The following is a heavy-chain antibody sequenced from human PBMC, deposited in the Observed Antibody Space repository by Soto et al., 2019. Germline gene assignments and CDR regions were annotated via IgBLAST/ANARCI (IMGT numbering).Heavy chain of an antibody. D-gene: IGHD3-10*01. V-gene: IGHV1-46*01. CDR3: AREAMVRGAPLDL. J-gene: IGHJ2*01. Sequence: VPVKVSCQASGYTLTSYYMHWVRQAPGQGLEWMGIINPSGGSTSYAQKFQGRVTMTRDTSTSTVYMELSSLRSEDTAVYYCAREAMVRGAPLDLWGRGTLVTVSS. CDR2: INPSGGST. CDR1: GYTLTSYY.